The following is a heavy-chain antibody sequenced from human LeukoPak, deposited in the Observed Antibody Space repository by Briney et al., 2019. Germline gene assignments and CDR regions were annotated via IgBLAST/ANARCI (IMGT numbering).Heavy chain of an antibody. J-gene: IGHJ4*02. CDR2: IYYSGST. D-gene: IGHD3-22*01. Sequence: SETLSLTCTVSGGSISSYYWSWIRQPPGKGLEWIGYIYYSGSTNYNPSLKSRVTISVDTSKNQFSLKLSSVTAADTAVYYCARTPKTYYYDSSGYYFDYWGQGPLVTVSS. CDR1: GGSISSYY. V-gene: IGHV4-59*01. CDR3: ARTPKTYYYDSSGYYFDY.